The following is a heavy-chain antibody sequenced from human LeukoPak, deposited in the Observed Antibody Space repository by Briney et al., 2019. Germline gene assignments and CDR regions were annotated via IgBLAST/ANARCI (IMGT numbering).Heavy chain of an antibody. CDR3: TRGHWGLQS. CDR2: IHHSGNS. CDR1: DASVTDYY. J-gene: IGHJ5*02. D-gene: IGHD7-27*01. V-gene: IGHV4-59*02. Sequence: PSETLSLTCTVSDASVTDYYWSWIRQSPGKGLEWISYIHHSGNSDYNPSLRSRVTTSLDTSKSQFSLNLISVTAADTAVYYCTRGHWGLQSWSQGTLVTVSS.